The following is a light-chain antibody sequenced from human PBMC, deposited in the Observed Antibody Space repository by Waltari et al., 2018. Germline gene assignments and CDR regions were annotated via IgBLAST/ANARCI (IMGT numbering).Light chain of an antibody. CDR1: QHISSW. CDR2: AAS. CDR3: QQANSFLGLT. J-gene: IGKJ4*01. V-gene: IGKV1-12*01. Sequence: IQMTQSPSSVSASVGDRVTISCRPSQHISSWLAWYQQKPGKAPKLLIYAASNLRSGVPSRFSGGGSGTHFTLTISSLQPEDSATYYCQQANSFLGLTFGGGTNVEIK.